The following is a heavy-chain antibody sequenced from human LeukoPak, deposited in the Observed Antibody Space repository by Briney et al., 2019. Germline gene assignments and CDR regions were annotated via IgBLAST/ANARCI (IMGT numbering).Heavy chain of an antibody. CDR3: ARASDYYGSSGYYSRLYFDY. J-gene: IGHJ4*02. CDR2: IYTSGST. Sequence: SETLSLTCTVSSGSISSYYWRWLRQPAGKGLEWIGRIYTSGSTNYNPSLKSRVTMSVYTSKNQISLKLSSVTAADTAVYYCARASDYYGSSGYYSRLYFDYWGQGTLVTVSS. CDR1: SGSISSYY. V-gene: IGHV4-4*07. D-gene: IGHD3-22*01.